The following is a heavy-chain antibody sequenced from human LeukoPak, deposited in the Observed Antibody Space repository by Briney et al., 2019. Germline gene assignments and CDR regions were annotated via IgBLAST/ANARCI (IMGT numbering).Heavy chain of an antibody. V-gene: IGHV3-33*01. J-gene: IGHJ4*02. CDR3: ARGYSGYSFDY. Sequence: PGRSLRLSCAASGFTFSSYGMHWVRQAPGKGLEWVAVIWYDGSNKYYADSVKGRFTISRDNSKNTLYLQMNSLRAEDTAVYYCARGYSGYSFDYWGQGTLVTVSS. CDR1: GFTFSSYG. CDR2: IWYDGSNK. D-gene: IGHD1-26*01.